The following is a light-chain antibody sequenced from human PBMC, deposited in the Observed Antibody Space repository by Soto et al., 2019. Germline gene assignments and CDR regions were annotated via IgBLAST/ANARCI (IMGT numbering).Light chain of an antibody. CDR3: CSYAGSRTLV. V-gene: IGLV2-23*01. J-gene: IGLJ2*01. CDR1: SSDVGSYNL. CDR2: EGS. Sequence: QSVLTQPASVSGSPGQSVTISCTGTSSDVGSYNLVSWYQQHPGKAPKLMIYEGSKRPSGVSNRFSGSKSGNTASLTISGLQAEEEADYYCCSYAGSRTLVFGGGTKVTVL.